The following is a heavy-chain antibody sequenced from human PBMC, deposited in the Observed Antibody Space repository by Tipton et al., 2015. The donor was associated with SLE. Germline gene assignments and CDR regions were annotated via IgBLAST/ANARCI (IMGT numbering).Heavy chain of an antibody. V-gene: IGHV4-59*08. Sequence: TLSLTCTVSGGSISSHYWSWIRQPPGKGLEWIGYIVYSGSTKYNPSLKSRVTISVDTSKNQFSLKLSSVTAADTAVYYCARLPLYGWNDGGAFDIWGQGTMVTVSS. J-gene: IGHJ3*02. D-gene: IGHD1-1*01. CDR3: ARLPLYGWNDGGAFDI. CDR1: GGSISSHY. CDR2: IVYSGST.